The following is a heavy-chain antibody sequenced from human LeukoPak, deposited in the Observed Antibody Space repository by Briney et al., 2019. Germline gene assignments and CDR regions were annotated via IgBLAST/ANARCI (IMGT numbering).Heavy chain of an antibody. CDR2: ISSSGSTI. CDR1: GFTFSSYE. Sequence: GGSLRLSCAASGFTFSSYEMNWVRQAPGKGLEWVSYISSSGSTIYYADSVKGRFTISRDNAKNSLYLQMNSLRAEDTAVYYCARVEWTKQWLPIKKFDYWSQGSLVTVSS. J-gene: IGHJ4*02. V-gene: IGHV3-48*03. D-gene: IGHD6-19*01. CDR3: ARVEWTKQWLPIKKFDY.